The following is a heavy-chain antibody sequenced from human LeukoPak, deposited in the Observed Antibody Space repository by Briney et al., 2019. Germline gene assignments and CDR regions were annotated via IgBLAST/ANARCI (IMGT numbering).Heavy chain of an antibody. J-gene: IGHJ4*02. CDR1: GFTFSSYA. V-gene: IGHV3-23*01. CDR2: ISGSGGST. CDR3: ANRELAAVAKSSVFDY. D-gene: IGHD6-19*01. Sequence: GGSLRLSCAASGFTFSSYAMSWVRQAPGKGLEWVSAISGSGGSTYYADSVKGRFTISRDNSKNTLYLQMNSLRAEDTAVYYCANRELAAVAKSSVFDYWGQGTLVTVSS.